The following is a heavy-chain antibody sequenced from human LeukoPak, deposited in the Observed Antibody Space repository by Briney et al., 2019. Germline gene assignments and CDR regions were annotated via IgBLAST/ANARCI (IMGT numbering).Heavy chain of an antibody. Sequence: ASVKVSCKASGYTFTSYYMHWVRQAPGQGLEWMGIINPSGGSTSYAQKFQGRVTMTRDMSTSTVYMELSSLRSEDTAVYYCARDRTSGYDEEDAFDIWGQGTMVTVSS. CDR3: ARDRTSGYDEEDAFDI. J-gene: IGHJ3*02. D-gene: IGHD5-12*01. CDR2: INPSGGST. CDR1: GYTFTSYY. V-gene: IGHV1-46*01.